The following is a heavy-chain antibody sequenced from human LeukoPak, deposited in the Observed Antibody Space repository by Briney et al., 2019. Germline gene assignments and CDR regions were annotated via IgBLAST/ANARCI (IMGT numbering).Heavy chain of an antibody. CDR3: ARLPSSYYYDSSGYYYFDY. CDR1: GGSISSYY. D-gene: IGHD3-22*01. Sequence: SETLSLTCTVSGGSISSYYWSWIRQPPGKGLEWIGYIYYSGSTNYNPSLKSRVTISVDTSKNQFSLKLSSVTAADTAVYYCARLPSSYYYDSSGYYYFDYWGQGTLVTVSS. CDR2: IYYSGST. J-gene: IGHJ4*02. V-gene: IGHV4-59*01.